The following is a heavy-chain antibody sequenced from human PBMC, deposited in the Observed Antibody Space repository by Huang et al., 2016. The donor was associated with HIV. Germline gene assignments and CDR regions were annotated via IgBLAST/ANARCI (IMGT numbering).Heavy chain of an antibody. CDR3: ARASWYEPRSWYFGL. Sequence: QVQLQQWGAGLLKPSETLSLTCAVYGGSVSGHYWSWIRQHPGKGLEWIAEINDNGYTNYNPSLKSRVTISGHTSRNQFSLKLNSVAAADAAVYYCARASWYEPRSWYFGLWGRGTLVTVSS. D-gene: IGHD6-13*01. V-gene: IGHV4-34*01. CDR1: GGSVSGHY. J-gene: IGHJ2*01. CDR2: INDNGYT.